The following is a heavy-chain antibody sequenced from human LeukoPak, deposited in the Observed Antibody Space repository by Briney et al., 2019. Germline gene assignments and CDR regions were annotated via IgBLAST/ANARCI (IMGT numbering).Heavy chain of an antibody. V-gene: IGHV3-30*18. Sequence: GGSLRLSCAASGFTFSSYGMHWVRQAPGKGLEWVAVISYDGSNKYYADSVKGRFTISRDNPKNTLYLQMNSLRAEDTAVYYCAKEAQTYYDFWSGYPGGWFDPWGQGTLVTVSS. CDR2: ISYDGSNK. D-gene: IGHD3-3*01. CDR1: GFTFSSYG. J-gene: IGHJ5*02. CDR3: AKEAQTYYDFWSGYPGGWFDP.